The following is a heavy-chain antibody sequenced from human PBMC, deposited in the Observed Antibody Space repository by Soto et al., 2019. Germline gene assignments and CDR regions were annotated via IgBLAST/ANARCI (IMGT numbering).Heavy chain of an antibody. CDR3: ARDPSGGSYWARYIDL. J-gene: IGHJ2*01. V-gene: IGHV3-48*01. CDR1: GFSFSNYA. CDR2: ISLSSSNI. D-gene: IGHD1-26*01. Sequence: EVQLVESGGGLVQPGGSLRLSCVGSGFSFSNYAMDWVRQAPGKGLEWVSYISLSSSNIHYADSVQGRFTISRDNAKNSMYRQVNSLRAEDTAVYYCARDPSGGSYWARYIDLWGRGTLVTVSS.